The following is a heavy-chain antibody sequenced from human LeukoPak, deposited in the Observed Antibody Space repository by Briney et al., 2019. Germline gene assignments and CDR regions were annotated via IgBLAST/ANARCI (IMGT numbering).Heavy chain of an antibody. CDR1: GFTVSSNY. CDR2: IYSSGST. V-gene: IGHV3-66*02. J-gene: IGHJ3*02. D-gene: IGHD3-10*01. Sequence: GGSLRLSCAASGFTVSSNYMSWVRQAPGKGLEWVSVIYSSGSTYYADSVKGRFTISRDTSKNTLYLQMNSLRAEDTAVYYCARGPGYYGSGTYAFDIWGQGTMVIVSS. CDR3: ARGPGYYGSGTYAFDI.